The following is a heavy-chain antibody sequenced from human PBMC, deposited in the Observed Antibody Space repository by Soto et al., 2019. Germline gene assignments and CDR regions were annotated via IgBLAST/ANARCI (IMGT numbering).Heavy chain of an antibody. Sequence: GASVKVSCKASGYTFTGYYMHWVRHAPGQGLEWMGWINPNSGGTNYAQKFQGWVTMTRDTSISTAYMELSRLRSDDTAVYYCARGCDFWSGDYGLTCAFDIWGQGTMVTVPS. CDR1: GYTFTGYY. CDR2: INPNSGGT. CDR3: ARGCDFWSGDYGLTCAFDI. V-gene: IGHV1-2*04. D-gene: IGHD3-3*01. J-gene: IGHJ3*02.